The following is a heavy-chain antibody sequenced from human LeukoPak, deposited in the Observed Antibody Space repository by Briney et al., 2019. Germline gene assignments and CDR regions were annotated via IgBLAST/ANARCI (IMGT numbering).Heavy chain of an antibody. CDR1: GVTLSSYA. CDR2: ISGSGSGGNT. D-gene: IGHD1-26*01. Sequence: GGSLRLSCAASGVTLSSYAMSWARQAPGKGLEWVSGISGSGSGGNTYYADSVKGRFTISRDSSKNTLFLHMNTLRAEDTAIYYCAKDRTVGASYRYFDLWGRGTLVTVSS. J-gene: IGHJ2*01. CDR3: AKDRTVGASYRYFDL. V-gene: IGHV3-23*01.